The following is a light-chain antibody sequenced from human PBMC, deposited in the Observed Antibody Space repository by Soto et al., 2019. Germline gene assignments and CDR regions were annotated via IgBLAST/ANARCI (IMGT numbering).Light chain of an antibody. CDR1: SSDVGGYNY. Sequence: QSALTQPASVSGSPGQSITISCTGTSSDVGGYNYVSWYQQHPGKAPKLMICEVSNRPSGVSNRFSGSKSGNTASLTISGLQAEDEADYYCSSYTSSSTPYVVFGGGTEVTV. V-gene: IGLV2-14*01. CDR3: SSYTSSSTPYVV. J-gene: IGLJ2*01. CDR2: EVS.